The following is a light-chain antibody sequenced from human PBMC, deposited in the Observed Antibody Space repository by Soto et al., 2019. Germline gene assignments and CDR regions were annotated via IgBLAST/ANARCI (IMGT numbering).Light chain of an antibody. Sequence: QSVLTQPPSASGTPGQRVTISCSGSSSNIGSNYVYWYQQVPGTAPRLLMYRASQRPSGVPDRFSGPKSGTSASLAISGLRSEDEADYYCAAWDDTLKGLVFGGGTKVTVL. CDR2: RAS. CDR1: SSNIGSNY. V-gene: IGLV1-47*01. J-gene: IGLJ2*01. CDR3: AAWDDTLKGLV.